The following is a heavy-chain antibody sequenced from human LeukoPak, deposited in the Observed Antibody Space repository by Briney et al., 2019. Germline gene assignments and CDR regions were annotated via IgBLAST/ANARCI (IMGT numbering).Heavy chain of an antibody. CDR1: GYTFTGYY. Sequence: EASVKVSCKASGYTFTGYYIQWVRQAPGQGVEWMGWINPNSGGTNYAQKFQGRVTMTRDTSISTAYMELSRLRSDDTAVYYCARVLRRRFGDNWFDPWGQGTLVTVSS. J-gene: IGHJ5*02. CDR2: INPNSGGT. V-gene: IGHV1-2*02. D-gene: IGHD3-10*01. CDR3: ARVLRRRFGDNWFDP.